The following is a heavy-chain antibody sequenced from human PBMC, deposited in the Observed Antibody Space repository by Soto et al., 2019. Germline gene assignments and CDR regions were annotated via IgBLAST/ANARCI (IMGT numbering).Heavy chain of an antibody. CDR1: GFTFSSYE. D-gene: IGHD3-9*01. CDR2: ISSSCSTI. Sequence: EVQLVESGGGLVQPGGSLRLSCAASGFTFSSYEMNWVRQAPGKGLEWVSYISSSCSTIYYADSVKGRFTISRDNAKNSLYLQMNSLRAEDTAVYYCARGIYDILPGYYFVYWGQGTLVTVSS. CDR3: ARGIYDILPGYYFVY. J-gene: IGHJ4*02. V-gene: IGHV3-48*03.